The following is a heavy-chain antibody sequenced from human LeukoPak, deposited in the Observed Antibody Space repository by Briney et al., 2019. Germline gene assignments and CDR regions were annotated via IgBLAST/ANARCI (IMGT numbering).Heavy chain of an antibody. D-gene: IGHD4-23*01. V-gene: IGHV4-39*07. CDR2: IYYRGST. CDR1: GGSISSSTYY. Sequence: SETLSLTCTVSGGSISSSTYYWGWIRQPPGKGLEWIGNIYYRGSTYYNPSLKSRVTISVDTSKNQFSLKLSSVTAADTAVYYCARRRGGNNYYFDYWGQGTLVTVSS. CDR3: ARRRGGNNYYFDY. J-gene: IGHJ4*02.